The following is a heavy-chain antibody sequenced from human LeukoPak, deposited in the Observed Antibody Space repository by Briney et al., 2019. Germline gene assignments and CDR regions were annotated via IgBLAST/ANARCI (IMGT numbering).Heavy chain of an antibody. CDR3: ARGNLGTSYYYYYYYMDV. CDR1: GYTFTSYD. Sequence: GAPVKVSCKAPGYTFTSYDINWVRQATGQGLEWMGWMNPNSGNTGYAQKFQGRVTMTRNTSISTAYMELSSLRSEDTAVYYCARGNLGTSYYYYYYYMDVWGKGTTVTVSS. J-gene: IGHJ6*03. CDR2: MNPNSGNT. D-gene: IGHD7-27*01. V-gene: IGHV1-8*01.